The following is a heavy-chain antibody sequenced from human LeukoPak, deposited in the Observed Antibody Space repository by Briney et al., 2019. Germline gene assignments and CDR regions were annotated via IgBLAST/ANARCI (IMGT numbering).Heavy chain of an antibody. CDR1: GFTFSSYW. Sequence: PGGSLRLPCAASGFTFSSYWMSWVRQAPGKGLEWVANIKQDGSEKYYEDSVKGRFTISRDNAKNSLYLQMNSLRAEDTAVYYCARESSRITMVRGANWFDPWGQGTLVTVSS. CDR3: ARESSRITMVRGANWFDP. V-gene: IGHV3-7*01. J-gene: IGHJ5*02. D-gene: IGHD3-10*01. CDR2: IKQDGSEK.